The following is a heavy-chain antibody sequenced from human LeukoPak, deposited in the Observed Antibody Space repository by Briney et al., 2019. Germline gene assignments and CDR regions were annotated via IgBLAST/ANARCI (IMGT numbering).Heavy chain of an antibody. CDR3: AREHGYSSGWYFVGPSEQESYNWFNP. CDR1: GGTFSSYA. J-gene: IGHJ5*02. Sequence: SVKVSCKASGGTFSSYAISWVRQAPGQGLEWMGGIIPIFGTANYAQKFQGRVTITTDESTSTAYMELSSLRSEDTAVYYCAREHGYSSGWYFVGPSEQESYNWFNPWGQGTLVTVSS. CDR2: IIPIFGTA. D-gene: IGHD6-19*01. V-gene: IGHV1-69*05.